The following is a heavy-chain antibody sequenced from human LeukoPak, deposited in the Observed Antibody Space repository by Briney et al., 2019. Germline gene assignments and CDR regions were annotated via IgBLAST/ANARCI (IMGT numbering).Heavy chain of an antibody. CDR3: ARDLVTVTKGFDI. Sequence: SSETLSLTCAVYGGSFSGYYWSWIRQPPGKGLEWIGEINHSGSTNYNPSLKSRVTISVDTSKNQFSLKLSFVTAADTAVYYCARDLVTVTKGFDIWGQGTMVSVSS. D-gene: IGHD4-17*01. CDR1: GGSFSGYY. J-gene: IGHJ3*02. V-gene: IGHV4-34*01. CDR2: INHSGST.